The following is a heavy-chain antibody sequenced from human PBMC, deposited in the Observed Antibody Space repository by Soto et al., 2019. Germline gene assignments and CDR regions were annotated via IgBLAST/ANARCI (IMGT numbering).Heavy chain of an antibody. D-gene: IGHD3-3*01. V-gene: IGHV1-69*01. CDR1: GGTFSSYA. Sequence: QVQLVQSGAEVKKPGSSVKVSCKASGGTFSSYAISWVRQAPGQGLEWMGGIIPTFGTANYAQKFQGRVTITADESTSTAYMELSSLRSEDTAVYYCARAHSLRDFWSGHYFDYWGQGTLVTVSS. J-gene: IGHJ4*02. CDR2: IIPTFGTA. CDR3: ARAHSLRDFWSGHYFDY.